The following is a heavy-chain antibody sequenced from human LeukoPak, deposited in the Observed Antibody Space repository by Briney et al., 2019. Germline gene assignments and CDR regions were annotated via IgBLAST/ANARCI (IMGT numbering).Heavy chain of an antibody. CDR2: IYHSGST. Sequence: SETLSLTCTVSGGSIRYYYWSWIRQFPGKGLEGIGHIYHSGSTNYNPSFKSRVTMSVDTSNNHYSLKLSSVPAADTAVYYCVRHAETRHNYGMDVWGQGTTVIVSS. CDR1: GGSIRYYY. J-gene: IGHJ6*02. CDR3: VRHAETRHNYGMDV. V-gene: IGHV4-59*08.